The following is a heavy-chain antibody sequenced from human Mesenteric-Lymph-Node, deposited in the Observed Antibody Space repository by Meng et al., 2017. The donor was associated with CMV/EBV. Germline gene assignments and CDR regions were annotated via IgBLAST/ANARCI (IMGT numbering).Heavy chain of an antibody. CDR3: AKADCGRSGCKLIDY. J-gene: IGHJ4*02. Sequence: EGSLRLSCAVSGFTFSNFAMIWVRQAPGQRLEWVSVSSDGGNSVFYADSVRGRFTISRDTSKNTLYLQMNNLRAEDTAVYHCAKADCGRSGCKLIDYWGQGTLVTVSS. D-gene: IGHD6-19*01. CDR2: SSDGGNSV. V-gene: IGHV3-23*01. CDR1: GFTFSNFA.